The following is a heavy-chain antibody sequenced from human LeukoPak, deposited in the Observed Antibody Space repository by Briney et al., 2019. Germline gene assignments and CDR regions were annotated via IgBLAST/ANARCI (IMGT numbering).Heavy chain of an antibody. J-gene: IGHJ4*02. Sequence: HPGGSLRLSCAASGFTFSSYAMHWVRQAPGKGLEWVAVISYDGSNKYYADSVKGRFTISRDNSKNTLYLQMNSLRAEDTAVYYCAREYYYGPGSYVDSYYFDYWGQGTLVTVSS. D-gene: IGHD3-10*01. CDR1: GFTFSSYA. V-gene: IGHV3-30*04. CDR2: ISYDGSNK. CDR3: AREYYYGPGSYVDSYYFDY.